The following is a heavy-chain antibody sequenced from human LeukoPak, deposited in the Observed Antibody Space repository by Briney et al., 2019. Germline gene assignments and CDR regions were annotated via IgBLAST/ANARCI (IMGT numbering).Heavy chain of an antibody. V-gene: IGHV4-4*07. CDR1: GGSISSYY. J-gene: IGHJ6*02. CDR3: AKYLTARGPPYALDV. CDR2: IYNSGST. D-gene: IGHD1-14*01. Sequence: SETLSLTCTVSGGSISSYYWSWIRQPAGKGLEWIGHIYNSGSTNYNPSLKGRVTMSVATSKNQFSLHLSSVTAADTAVYYCAKYLTARGPPYALDVWGQGTTVTVSS.